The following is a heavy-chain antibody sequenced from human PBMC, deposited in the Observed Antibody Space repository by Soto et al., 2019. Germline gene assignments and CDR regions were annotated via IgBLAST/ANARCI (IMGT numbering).Heavy chain of an antibody. D-gene: IGHD2-2*01. CDR2: ISWDGGST. CDR1: GFTFDDYT. Sequence: GGSLRLSCAASGFTFDDYTMHWVRQAPGKGLEWVSLISWDGGSTYYADSVKGRFTISRDNSKNSLYLQMNSLRTEDTALYYCAKDTCRSTSCHYYYGMDVWGQGTTVTVSS. J-gene: IGHJ6*02. V-gene: IGHV3-43*01. CDR3: AKDTCRSTSCHYYYGMDV.